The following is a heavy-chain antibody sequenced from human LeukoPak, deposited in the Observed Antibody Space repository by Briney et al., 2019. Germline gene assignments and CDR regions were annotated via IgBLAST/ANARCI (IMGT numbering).Heavy chain of an antibody. J-gene: IGHJ4*02. CDR2: VNHSGST. CDR3: ARGYGEYSGYDYVYYFGY. V-gene: IGHV4-34*01. Sequence: SETLSLTCAVYGGSFSGYYWSWIRQPPGKGLEWIGEVNHSGSTNYNPSFKSRVTISVDTSKNQFSLKLSSVTAADTAVYYCARGYGEYSGYDYVYYFGYWGQGTLVTVSS. CDR1: GGSFSGYY. D-gene: IGHD5-12*01.